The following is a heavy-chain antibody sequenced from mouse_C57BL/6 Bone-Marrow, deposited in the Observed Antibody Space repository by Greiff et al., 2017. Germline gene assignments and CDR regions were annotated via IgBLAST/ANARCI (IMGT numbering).Heavy chain of an antibody. J-gene: IGHJ1*03. Sequence: EVQLQESGAELVKPGDSVKLSCTASGFNIKDYYMHWVKQRTEQGLEWIGRIDPEAGATKSAPQFQGKATITADTSSNTAYLQLSSLTSEDTAVYYCATPNYGSSYGYWYFDVWGTGTTVTVSS. D-gene: IGHD1-1*01. CDR3: ATPNYGSSYGYWYFDV. V-gene: IGHV14-2*01. CDR1: GFNIKDYY. CDR2: IDPEAGAT.